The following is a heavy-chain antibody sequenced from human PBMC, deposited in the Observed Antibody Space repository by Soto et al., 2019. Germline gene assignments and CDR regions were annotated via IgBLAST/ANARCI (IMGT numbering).Heavy chain of an antibody. J-gene: IGHJ5*02. Sequence: GASVKVSCKASGYTFTGYAMHWVRQAPGQRLEWMGWINAGNGNTKYSQKFQGRVTITADESTSTAYMELSSLRSEDTAVYYCARRRRYGSGSYYWYNYFDPWGQGTPVTSPQ. D-gene: IGHD3-10*01. V-gene: IGHV1-3*01. CDR1: GYTFTGYA. CDR2: INAGNGNT. CDR3: ARRRRYGSGSYYWYNYFDP.